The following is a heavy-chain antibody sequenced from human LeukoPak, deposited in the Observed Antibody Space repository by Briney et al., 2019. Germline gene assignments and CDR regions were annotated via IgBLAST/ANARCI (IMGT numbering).Heavy chain of an antibody. CDR2: IDYRGST. CDR1: GGSISTYY. D-gene: IGHD5-18*01. V-gene: IGHV4-59*01. J-gene: IGHJ3*02. CDR3: AKSRSGYSYDHAAFEI. Sequence: SETLSLTCTVSGGSISTYYWSWIRQSPGKGLEWIAYIDYRGSTTYNPSLRSRVTISVDTSRNQFSLKLSSVTAADTAVYYCAKSRSGYSYDHAAFEIWGQGTLVTVSS.